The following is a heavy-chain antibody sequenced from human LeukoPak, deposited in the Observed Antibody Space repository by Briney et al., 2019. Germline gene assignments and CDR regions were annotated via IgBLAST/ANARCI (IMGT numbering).Heavy chain of an antibody. J-gene: IGHJ4*02. D-gene: IGHD5-18*01. CDR3: AREGYSYGYMDY. CDR2: IYYSGST. Sequence: SETLSLTCTVSGGSISSSSYYWGWIRQPPGKGLEWIGSIYYSGSTYYNPSLKSRVTISVDTSKNQFSLKLSSVTAADTAVYYCAREGYSYGYMDYWGQGTLVTVSS. CDR1: GGSISSSSYY. V-gene: IGHV4-39*07.